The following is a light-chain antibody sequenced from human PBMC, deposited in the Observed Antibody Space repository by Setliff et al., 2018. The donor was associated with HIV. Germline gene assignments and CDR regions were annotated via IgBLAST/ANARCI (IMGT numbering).Light chain of an antibody. Sequence: QSVLTQPPSASGTPGQRVTISCSGSTSNIGSNTVSWYQQVPRTAPKLLIYGDNQRPSGVPDRFSGYKSATSASLTISGLQSDDEAGYYCAAWDDSLNGLYVFGPGTKVTVL. CDR2: GDN. CDR3: AAWDDSLNGLYV. V-gene: IGLV1-44*01. CDR1: TSNIGSNT. J-gene: IGLJ1*01.